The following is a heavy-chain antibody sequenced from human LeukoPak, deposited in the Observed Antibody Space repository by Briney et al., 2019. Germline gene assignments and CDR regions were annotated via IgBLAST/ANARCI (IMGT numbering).Heavy chain of an antibody. J-gene: IGHJ4*02. CDR2: IGHDGAKI. CDR1: GFTFSTYG. D-gene: IGHD3-16*01. Sequence: GGSLRLSCAASGFTFSTYGMHWVRQAPGKGLEWVAFIGHDGAKIYYADSVQGRFTISRDNSKNTLYLEMNSLSGEDTALYYCAKDHVTWGNRYFDHWGQGTLGTVSS. CDR3: AKDHVTWGNRYFDH. V-gene: IGHV3-30*02.